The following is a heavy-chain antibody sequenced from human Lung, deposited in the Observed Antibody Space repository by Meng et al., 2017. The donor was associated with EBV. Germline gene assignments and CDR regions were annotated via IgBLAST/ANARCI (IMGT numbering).Heavy chain of an antibody. V-gene: IGHV4-28*03. D-gene: IGHD6-6*01. Sequence: QVQLQDSGPGLVKPSDTLSLTCAVSGYSISSTNWWGWIRQPPGKGLEWIGYIYDSGSTSYNPSLMSRVTISVDTSRNQFSLKLTSVTAADTAVYYCAREYSSSSGLPGPWGQGTLVTVSS. J-gene: IGHJ5*02. CDR1: GYSISSTNW. CDR2: IYDSGST. CDR3: AREYSSSSGLPGP.